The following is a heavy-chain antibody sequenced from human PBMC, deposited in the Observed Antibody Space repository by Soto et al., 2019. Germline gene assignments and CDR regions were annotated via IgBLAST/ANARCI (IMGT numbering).Heavy chain of an antibody. CDR2: IIPLFGTT. CDR3: ATNNRASYHFDY. Sequence: ASVKVSCKAFGGTFSSYAISWVRQAPGQGLEWMGGIIPLFGTTNYAPKFQGRVAITADERARTAYMDLSSLKSEDTAVYYCATNNRASYHFDYWGQGTLVTVSS. J-gene: IGHJ4*02. V-gene: IGHV1-69*13. D-gene: IGHD3-16*02. CDR1: GGTFSSYA.